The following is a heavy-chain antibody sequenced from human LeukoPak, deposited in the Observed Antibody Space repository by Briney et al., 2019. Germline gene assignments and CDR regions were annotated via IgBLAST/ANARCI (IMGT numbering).Heavy chain of an antibody. CDR3: ARKLNFGDPFY. D-gene: IGHD4-17*01. CDR1: GFTFSSYW. CDR2: INSDGSTT. Sequence: GGSLRLSCAASGFTFSSYWMHWVRHAPGKGLVWVSRINSDGSTTNYADSVKGRFTISRDNAKNTLYLQMNSLRAEDTAIYYCARKLNFGDPFYWGQGTLVTVSS. V-gene: IGHV3-74*01. J-gene: IGHJ4*02.